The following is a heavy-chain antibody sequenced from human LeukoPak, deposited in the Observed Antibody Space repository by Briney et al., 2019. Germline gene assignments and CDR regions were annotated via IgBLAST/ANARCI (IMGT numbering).Heavy chain of an antibody. D-gene: IGHD1-20*01. CDR2: INPKSGGT. J-gene: IGHJ4*02. CDR1: GYTLTGYY. CDR3: ARDPVTGTTNFDY. Sequence: ASVKVSCKASGYTLTGYYMYWVRQAPGQGLEWMGWINPKSGGTNYAQKFQGRVTMTRDTSISTAYMELSRLRSDDTAVYYCARDPVTGTTNFDYWGQGTLVTVSS. V-gene: IGHV1-2*02.